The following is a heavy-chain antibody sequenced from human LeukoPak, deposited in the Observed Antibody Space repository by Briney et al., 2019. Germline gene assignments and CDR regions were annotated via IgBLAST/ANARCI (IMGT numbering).Heavy chain of an antibody. J-gene: IGHJ4*02. D-gene: IGHD4-17*01. CDR2: IYYSGST. CDR3: ARARGEASHLDY. Sequence: SETLSLTCTVSGGSISSGGYHWSWIRQHPGKGLEWIGYIYYSGSTYYNPSLKSRVTISVDTSKNQFSLKLSSVTAADTAVYYCARARGEASHLDYWGQGTLVTVSS. V-gene: IGHV4-31*03. CDR1: GGSISSGGYH.